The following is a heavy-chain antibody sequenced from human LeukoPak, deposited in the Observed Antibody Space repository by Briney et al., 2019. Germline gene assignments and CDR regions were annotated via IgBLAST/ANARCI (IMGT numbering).Heavy chain of an antibody. CDR2: IKQDGSEK. CDR1: GFTFSSYW. J-gene: IGHJ4*02. V-gene: IGHV3-7*01. D-gene: IGHD3-9*01. CDR3: ASVLRYFDWSFDY. Sequence: GSLRLSCAASGFTFSSYWMNWVRQAPGKGLEWVANIKQDGSEKYYVDSVKGRFTISRDNAKNSLYMQMNSLRAEDTAVYYCASVLRYFDWSFDYWGQGTLVTVSS.